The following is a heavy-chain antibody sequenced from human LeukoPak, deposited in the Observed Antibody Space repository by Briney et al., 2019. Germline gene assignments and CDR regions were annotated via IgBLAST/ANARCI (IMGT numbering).Heavy chain of an antibody. Sequence: GASVKVSCKASGGTFSSYAISWVRQALGQGLEWMGGIIPIFGTANYAQKFQGRVTITADESTSTAYMELSSLRSEDTAVYYCARRVRDWYFDLWGRGTLVTVSS. V-gene: IGHV1-69*13. CDR2: IIPIFGTA. D-gene: IGHD3-10*01. CDR3: ARRVRDWYFDL. CDR1: GGTFSSYA. J-gene: IGHJ2*01.